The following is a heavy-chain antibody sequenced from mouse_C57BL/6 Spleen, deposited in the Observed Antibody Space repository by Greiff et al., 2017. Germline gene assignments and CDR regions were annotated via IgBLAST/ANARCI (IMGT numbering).Heavy chain of an antibody. CDR3: ARKSNHGYFDY. CDR1: GYTFTNYW. CDR2: IYPGGGYT. V-gene: IGHV1-63*01. J-gene: IGHJ2*01. Sequence: VQGVESGAELVRPGTSVKMSCKASGYTFTNYWIGWAKQRPGHGLEWIGDIYPGGGYTNYNEKFKGKATLTSDKSSSTAYMQFSSLTSEDSAIYYCARKSNHGYFDYWGQGTTLTVSS. D-gene: IGHD2-5*01.